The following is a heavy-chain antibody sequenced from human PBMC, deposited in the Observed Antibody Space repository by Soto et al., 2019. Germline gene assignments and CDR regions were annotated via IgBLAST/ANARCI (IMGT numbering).Heavy chain of an antibody. CDR1: GGTFSSYA. V-gene: IGHV1-69*01. J-gene: IGHJ3*02. CDR3: ARGMKHYYGSGSNAFDI. D-gene: IGHD3-10*01. Sequence: QVQLVQSGAEVKKPGSSVKVSCKASGGTFSSYAISWVRQAPGQGLEWMGGIIPIFGTANYAQKFQGRVTITADEYTSTAYMELSSLRSEATAVYYCARGMKHYYGSGSNAFDIWGQGTMVTVSS. CDR2: IIPIFGTA.